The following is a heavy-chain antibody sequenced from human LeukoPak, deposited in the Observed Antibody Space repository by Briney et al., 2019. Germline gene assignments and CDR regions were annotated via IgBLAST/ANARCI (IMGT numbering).Heavy chain of an antibody. CDR1: GFTFSNYW. Sequence: GGSLRLSCAASGFTFSNYWMTWVRQAPGKGLEWVANIKQDGSEKYYVDSVKGRFTISRDNAKNSLFLQMNSLRAEDTAVYYCARRLRPYYYGSGSYSSAEYFQHWGQGTLVTVSS. CDR3: ARRLRPYYYGSGSYSSAEYFQH. CDR2: IKQDGSEK. D-gene: IGHD3-10*01. V-gene: IGHV3-7*01. J-gene: IGHJ1*01.